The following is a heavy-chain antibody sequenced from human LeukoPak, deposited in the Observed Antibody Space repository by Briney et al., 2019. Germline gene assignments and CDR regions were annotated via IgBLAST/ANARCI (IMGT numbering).Heavy chain of an antibody. J-gene: IGHJ4*02. CDR1: GFTFSSYS. CDR3: ARDWRAIVVVPAAPFFDY. D-gene: IGHD2-2*01. CDR2: ISSSSSYI. Sequence: PGGSLRLSCAASGFTFSSYSMNWVRQAPGKGLEWVSSISSSSSYIHYADSVKGRFTISRDNAKNSLYLQMNSLRAEDTAVYYCARDWRAIVVVPAAPFFDYWGQGTLVTVSS. V-gene: IGHV3-21*01.